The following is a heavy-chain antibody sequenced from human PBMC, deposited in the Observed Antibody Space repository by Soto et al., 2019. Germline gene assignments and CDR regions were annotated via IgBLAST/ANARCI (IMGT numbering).Heavy chain of an antibody. CDR1: GFTFSSYA. CDR2: ISYDGSNK. D-gene: IGHD6-13*01. CDR3: AKVSGRWPIDY. V-gene: IGHV3-30-3*01. J-gene: IGHJ4*02. Sequence: PGGSLRLSCAASGFTFSSYAMHWVRQAPGKGLEWVAVISYDGSNKYYADSVKGRFTISRDNSKYTLYLQMNSLRAEDTAVYYCAKVSGRWPIDYWGQGTLVTVSS.